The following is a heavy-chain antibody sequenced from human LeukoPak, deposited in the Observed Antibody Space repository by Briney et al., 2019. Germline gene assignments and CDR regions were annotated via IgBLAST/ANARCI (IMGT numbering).Heavy chain of an antibody. CDR3: TTGGSMVRGVIRYY. D-gene: IGHD3-10*01. J-gene: IGHJ4*02. CDR2: IKSKTDGGTT. CDR1: GFTFSNAW. Sequence: PGGSLRLSCAASGFTFSNAWMSWVRQAPGKGLERVGRIKSKTDGGTTDYAAPVKGRFTISRDDSKNTLYLQMNSLKTEDTAVYYCTTGGSMVRGVIRYYWGQGTLVTVSS. V-gene: IGHV3-15*01.